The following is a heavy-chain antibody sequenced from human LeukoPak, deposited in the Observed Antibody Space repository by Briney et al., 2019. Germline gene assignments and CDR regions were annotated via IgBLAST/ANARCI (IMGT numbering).Heavy chain of an antibody. Sequence: PGGSLRLSSAASGFTFSSYSMKWVRQAPGEGLEWVSSISSSSSYIYYADSVKGRFTTSRDNAKNPLSLQMNSLGAEDTAVYYCARNGPYESSGYYSFSYYYYGMDVWGQGTTVTVSS. V-gene: IGHV3-21*01. D-gene: IGHD3-22*01. CDR1: GFTFSSYS. J-gene: IGHJ6*02. CDR3: ARNGPYESSGYYSFSYYYYGMDV. CDR2: ISSSSSYI.